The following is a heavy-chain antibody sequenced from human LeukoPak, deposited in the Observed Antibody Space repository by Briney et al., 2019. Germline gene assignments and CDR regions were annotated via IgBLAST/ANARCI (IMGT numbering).Heavy chain of an antibody. CDR3: TRAVAGHPD. Sequence: SETLSLTCAVSGVAFSNYYWSWVRQSPRQGLEWIGEINHSGYTNYNPSLKSRATMSIDTSKNQFSLLLTSVTAADAGVYYCTRAVAGHPDWGQGTLVTVSS. CDR2: INHSGYT. CDR1: GVAFSNYY. J-gene: IGHJ4*02. V-gene: IGHV4-34*01. D-gene: IGHD6-19*01.